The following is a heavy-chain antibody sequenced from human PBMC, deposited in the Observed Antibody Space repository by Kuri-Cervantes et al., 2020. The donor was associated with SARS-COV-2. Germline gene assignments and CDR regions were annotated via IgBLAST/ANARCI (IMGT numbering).Heavy chain of an antibody. CDR1: GGSISSSSYY. Sequence: GSLRLSCTVSGGSISSSSYYWGWIRQPPGKGLEWIGSIYYSGSTYYNPSLKSRVTISVDTSKNQFSLKLSSVTAADTAVYYCAKAAYYDILTGYYSWYFDYWGQGTLVTVSS. D-gene: IGHD3-9*01. J-gene: IGHJ4*02. CDR2: IYYSGST. V-gene: IGHV4-39*01. CDR3: AKAAYYDILTGYYSWYFDY.